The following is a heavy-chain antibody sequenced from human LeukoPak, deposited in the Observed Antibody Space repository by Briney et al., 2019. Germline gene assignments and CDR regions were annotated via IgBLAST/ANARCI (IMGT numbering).Heavy chain of an antibody. V-gene: IGHV1-2*02. CDR3: ASTGYGGTFDAFNI. CDR2: INPNSGGT. CDR1: GYTISGYY. J-gene: IGHJ3*02. D-gene: IGHD4-23*01. Sequence: ASVKVSCKASGYTISGYYIHWVRQAPGQGLEWMGWINPNSGGTNYAQKFQGRVTMTRDTSISTTYMELSRLRSDDTAVFYCASTGYGGTFDAFNIWGQGTMVTVSS.